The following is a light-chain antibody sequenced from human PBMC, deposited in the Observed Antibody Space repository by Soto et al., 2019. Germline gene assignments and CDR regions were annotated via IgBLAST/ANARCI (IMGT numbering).Light chain of an antibody. V-gene: IGKV1-39*01. Sequence: DIQMTQSPSSLSASVGDRVTITCRASQSISSFFNWYQQKPGKAPKLVIYAASSLQSGVPSRFSGSGSGTDFTLTISSLQPEDFATYYCQQSFNTPITFGQGTRLENK. CDR2: AAS. J-gene: IGKJ5*01. CDR1: QSISSF. CDR3: QQSFNTPIT.